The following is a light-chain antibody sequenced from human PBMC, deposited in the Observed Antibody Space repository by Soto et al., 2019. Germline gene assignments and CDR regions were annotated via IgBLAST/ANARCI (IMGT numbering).Light chain of an antibody. CDR2: GAS. CDR1: ESVSTN. V-gene: IGKV3-15*01. Sequence: EIVMTQSPATLSLSPGERATLSCRASESVSTNLAWYQQKAGQAPRLLIYGASTRATGIPARLSGSGSGTEFTLTISSLQSEDFAVYYCQQYSIWRTFGQGTKVDI. J-gene: IGKJ1*01. CDR3: QQYSIWRT.